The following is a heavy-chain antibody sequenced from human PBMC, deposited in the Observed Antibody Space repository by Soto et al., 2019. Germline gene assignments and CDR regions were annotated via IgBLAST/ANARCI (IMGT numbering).Heavy chain of an antibody. CDR2: IYHSGNT. V-gene: IGHV4-38-2*01. CDR1: GYSISRGYY. Sequence: SETRSLTWSVSGYSISRGYYWCFIRQPPGKGLEWIGSIYHSGNTYYNPSLKSRVTISVDTPNNQVSLKLSSVTAADTAVYYCARSTTDILTGYYFDYWGQGTLVTVSS. CDR3: ARSTTDILTGYYFDY. J-gene: IGHJ4*02. D-gene: IGHD3-9*01.